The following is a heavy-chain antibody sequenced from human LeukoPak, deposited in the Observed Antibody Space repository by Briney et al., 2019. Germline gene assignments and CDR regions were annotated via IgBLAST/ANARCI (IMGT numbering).Heavy chain of an antibody. Sequence: SETLSLTCTVSGGSISSYYWSWFRQPPGKGLEWSVYIYYSGSTNYNPSLESRVTISVDASKNQYSLKLTSVTAADAAVYYCARGPPGGQFDPWGQGTLVTVSS. V-gene: IGHV4-59*01. CDR2: IYYSGST. J-gene: IGHJ5*02. CDR1: GGSISSYY. D-gene: IGHD3-10*01. CDR3: ARGPPGGQFDP.